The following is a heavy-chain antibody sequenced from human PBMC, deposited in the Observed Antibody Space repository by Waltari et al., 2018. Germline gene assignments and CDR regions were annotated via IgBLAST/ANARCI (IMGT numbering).Heavy chain of an antibody. CDR2: INHSGST. J-gene: IGHJ5*02. CDR1: GGSFSGYY. V-gene: IGHV4-34*01. CDR3: AREEVYCSGGSCHSLYGWFDT. Sequence: QEQLQQWGAGLLKPSETLSLTCAVYGGSFSGYYWSWIRQPPGKGLEWIGEINHSGSTNYNPSLKSRVTISVDTSKNQFSLKLSSVTAADTAVYYCAREEVYCSGGSCHSLYGWFDTWGQGTLVTVSS. D-gene: IGHD2-15*01.